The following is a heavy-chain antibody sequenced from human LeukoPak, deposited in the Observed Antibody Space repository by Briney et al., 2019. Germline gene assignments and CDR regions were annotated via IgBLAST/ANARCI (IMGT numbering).Heavy chain of an antibody. CDR2: IRSKAYGGTT. CDR1: GFTFGDYA. J-gene: IGHJ4*02. Sequence: GGSLRLSCTASGFTFGDYAMSWFRQAPGKGLEWVGFIRSKAYGGTTEYAASVKGRFTISRDDSKSIAYLQMNSLKTEDTAVYYCTRTEGYCSGGSCYPKLGLYYFDYWGQGTLVTVSS. CDR3: TRTEGYCSGGSCYPKLGLYYFDY. D-gene: IGHD2-15*01. V-gene: IGHV3-49*03.